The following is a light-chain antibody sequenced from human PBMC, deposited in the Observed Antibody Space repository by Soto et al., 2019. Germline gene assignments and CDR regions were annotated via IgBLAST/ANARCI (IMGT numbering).Light chain of an antibody. V-gene: IGKV3-20*01. CDR3: QQYGSSPRT. Sequence: EIVLTQSPGTLSLSPGERATLSCRASQSVSSSYLAWYQQKPGQAPRLLIYGVSSRATGIPDRFSGSGSGTDFTLTISRLEPEYFAVYYCQQYGSSPRTFGQGTKVEIK. CDR1: QSVSSSY. J-gene: IGKJ1*01. CDR2: GVS.